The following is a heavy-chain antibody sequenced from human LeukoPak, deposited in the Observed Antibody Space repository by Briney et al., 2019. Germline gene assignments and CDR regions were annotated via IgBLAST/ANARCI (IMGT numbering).Heavy chain of an antibody. Sequence: GASVKVSCKASGYTFTGYYMHWVRQAPGQGLEWMGWINPNSGGTNYAQKFQGRVTMTRNTSISTAYMELSSLRSEDTAVYYCARAIYGGNSMTFNYWGQGTLVTVSS. CDR3: ARAIYGGNSMTFNY. CDR2: INPNSGGT. CDR1: GYTFTGYY. D-gene: IGHD4-23*01. V-gene: IGHV1-2*02. J-gene: IGHJ4*02.